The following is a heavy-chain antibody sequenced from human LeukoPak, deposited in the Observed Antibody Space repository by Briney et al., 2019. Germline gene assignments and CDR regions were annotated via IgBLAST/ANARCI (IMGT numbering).Heavy chain of an antibody. Sequence: PSETLSLTSTVSGGSISSYYWSWIRQPPGKGLEWIGHIYYSGSTNYNPSLKSRVTISIDTSKNQFSLRLSSVTAADTAVYYCARGAAGYSYGWGQGTLVTVSS. CDR1: GGSISSYY. CDR3: ARGAAGYSYG. V-gene: IGHV4-59*01. CDR2: IYYSGST. J-gene: IGHJ4*02. D-gene: IGHD5-18*01.